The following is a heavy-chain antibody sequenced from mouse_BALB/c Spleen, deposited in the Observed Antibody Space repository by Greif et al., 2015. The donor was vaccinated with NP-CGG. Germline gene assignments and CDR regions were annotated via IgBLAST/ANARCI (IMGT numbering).Heavy chain of an antibody. Sequence: EVKLEESGPGLVKPSQSLSLTCSVTGYSITSGYYWNWIRQFPGNKLEWMGYISYDGSNNYNPSLKNRISITRDTSKNQFFLKLNSVTTEDTATYYYARDPYGNYLYYAMDYWGQGTSVPSPQ. CDR3: ARDPYGNYLYYAMDY. CDR2: ISYDGSN. J-gene: IGHJ4*01. CDR1: GYSITSGYY. D-gene: IGHD2-1*01. V-gene: IGHV3-6*02.